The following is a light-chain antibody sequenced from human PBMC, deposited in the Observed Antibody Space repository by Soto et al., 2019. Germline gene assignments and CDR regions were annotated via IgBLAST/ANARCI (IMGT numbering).Light chain of an antibody. J-gene: IGKJ3*01. CDR3: QQYGNVPGP. CDR2: GAS. Sequence: DIQMPQSPSSLSASVGDRVTITCQASPDITYLNWYQQKPGRPPKLLIYGASNLEIGVPSRFSGCRCGTDFTPAISSLQTEDIATYYCQQYGNVPGPFGPGTKVLVK. V-gene: IGKV1-33*01. CDR1: PDITY.